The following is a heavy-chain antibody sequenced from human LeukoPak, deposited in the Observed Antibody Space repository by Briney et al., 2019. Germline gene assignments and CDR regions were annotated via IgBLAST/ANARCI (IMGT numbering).Heavy chain of an antibody. J-gene: IGHJ4*02. Sequence: ASVKVSCKASGFTFTSSAVQWVRQARGQRLEWIGWIVVGSGNTNYAQKFQERVTITRDMSTSTAYMELSGLRSEDTAVYYCAAAKSSSWYGTIDYWGQGTLVTVSS. CDR2: IVVGSGNT. CDR3: AAAKSSSWYGTIDY. CDR1: GFTFTSSA. V-gene: IGHV1-58*01. D-gene: IGHD6-13*01.